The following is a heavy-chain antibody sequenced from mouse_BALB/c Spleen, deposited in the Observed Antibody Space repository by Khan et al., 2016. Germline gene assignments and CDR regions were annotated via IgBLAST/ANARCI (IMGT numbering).Heavy chain of an antibody. Sequence: EVQLVESGGGLVQPKGSLKLSCAASGLTLNTYAMNWVRQAPGKGLEWVARIRSKSKNYATYYDESVKDRFTISRDDSQNILYLEMNNLKTEDSARYYGGGDYDGGFAYWGQGTLVTVSP. CDR2: IRSKSKNYAT. CDR1: GLTLNTYA. J-gene: IGHJ3*01. V-gene: IGHV10-1*02. D-gene: IGHD2-12*01. CDR3: GGDYDGGFAY.